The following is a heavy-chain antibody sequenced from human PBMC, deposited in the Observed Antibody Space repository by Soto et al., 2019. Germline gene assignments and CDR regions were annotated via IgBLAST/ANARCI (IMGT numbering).Heavy chain of an antibody. Sequence: QVQLVQSGAEVKKPGSSVKVSCKASGGIFSTYAISWLRQAPGQGLEWMGGIIPLFGTPNYAQRFQGRVTITADESTSTAYMELSRLRSEDTDVNYCARDREDDGSGNYYNRIDFWGQGTLVTVSS. V-gene: IGHV1-69*01. CDR3: ARDREDDGSGNYYNRIDF. CDR2: IIPLFGTP. D-gene: IGHD3-10*01. J-gene: IGHJ4*02. CDR1: GGIFSTYA.